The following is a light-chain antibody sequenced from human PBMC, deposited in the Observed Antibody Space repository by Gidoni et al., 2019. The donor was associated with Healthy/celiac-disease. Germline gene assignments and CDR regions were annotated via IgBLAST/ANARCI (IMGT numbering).Light chain of an antibody. CDR3: QQRSNWPPYT. V-gene: IGKV3-11*01. J-gene: IGKJ2*01. Sequence: EIVLTPSPATLSLSPGESATLSCKASQSVSSYLAWYQQKPGEAPRLLIYDASNRATGIPARCSGSGSGTDFTLTISSREPEDFAVYYCQQRSNWPPYTFGQGTKLEIK. CDR2: DAS. CDR1: QSVSSY.